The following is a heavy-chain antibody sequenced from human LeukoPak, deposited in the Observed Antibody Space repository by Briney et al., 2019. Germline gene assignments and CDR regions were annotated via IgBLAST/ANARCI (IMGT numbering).Heavy chain of an antibody. V-gene: IGHV3-48*01. CDR1: GFTFSSYS. CDR3: ARGVRGIAVAYWFDP. CDR2: ISSSSSTI. D-gene: IGHD6-19*01. Sequence: GGSLRLSCAASGFTFSSYSMNCVRQAPGKGLEWVSYISSSSSTIYYADSVKGRFTISRDNSKNTLYLQMNSLRAEDTAVYYCARGVRGIAVAYWFDPWGQGTLVTVSS. J-gene: IGHJ5*02.